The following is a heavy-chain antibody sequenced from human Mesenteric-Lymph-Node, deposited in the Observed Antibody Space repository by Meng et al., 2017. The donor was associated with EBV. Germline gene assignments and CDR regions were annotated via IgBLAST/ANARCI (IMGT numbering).Heavy chain of an antibody. D-gene: IGHD3-10*01. CDR3: AIGTSSYGPFDN. CDR2: IHHTGFT. J-gene: IGHJ4*02. CDR1: GGSISSANW. Sequence: LQGRAHGLVRPPGTLSLTCAFSGGSISSANWWTWVRQSPERGLEWIGEIHHTGFTSYNPSLKSRAALAVDKSKNQFSLSLSSVTAADTAVYYCAIGTSSYGPFDNWGQGTLVTVSS. V-gene: IGHV4-4*03.